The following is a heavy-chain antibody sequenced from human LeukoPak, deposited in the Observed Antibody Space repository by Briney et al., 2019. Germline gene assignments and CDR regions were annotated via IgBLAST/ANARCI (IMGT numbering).Heavy chain of an antibody. Sequence: GSLRLSCVASGFIYSDLWMNWVRQAPGKGRDGVANINTDGTGKYYVDSVKGGFTVSRDNPKNSIYLAMASLTPEDTAVYYCTRISLAEGLEFWGQGILATVSS. CDR2: INTDGTGK. CDR1: GFIYSDLW. D-gene: IGHD3/OR15-3a*01. CDR3: TRISLAEGLEF. J-gene: IGHJ1*01. V-gene: IGHV3-7*01.